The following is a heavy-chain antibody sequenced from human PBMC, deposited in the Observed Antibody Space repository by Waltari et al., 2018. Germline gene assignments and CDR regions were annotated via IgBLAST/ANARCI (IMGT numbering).Heavy chain of an antibody. Sequence: QVQLVQSGAEVKKPGSSVKVSCTASGGTFSSYTINWVRQAPGQGLQWMGRITPVHGVTNYEQKFQGRVTITADKSKSTANMEMSSLRSEDTAVDYCARAARLVRGAAWDWFDPWGQGTLVTVSS. CDR2: ITPVHGVT. CDR1: GGTFSSYT. D-gene: IGHD3-10*01. J-gene: IGHJ5*02. V-gene: IGHV1-69*02. CDR3: ARAARLVRGAAWDWFDP.